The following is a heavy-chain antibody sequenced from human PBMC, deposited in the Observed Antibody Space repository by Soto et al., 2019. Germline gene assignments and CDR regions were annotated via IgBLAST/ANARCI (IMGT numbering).Heavy chain of an antibody. J-gene: IGHJ4*02. D-gene: IGHD6-19*01. CDR1: GGSISSSSYY. CDR3: ASRYSSGWREVGYFDY. V-gene: IGHV4-39*01. Sequence: PSETLSLTCTVSGGSISSSSYYWGWIRQPPGKGLERIGSIYYSGSTYYNPSLKSRVTISVDTSKNQFSLKLSSVTAADTAVYYCASRYSSGWREVGYFDYWGQGTLVTVSS. CDR2: IYYSGST.